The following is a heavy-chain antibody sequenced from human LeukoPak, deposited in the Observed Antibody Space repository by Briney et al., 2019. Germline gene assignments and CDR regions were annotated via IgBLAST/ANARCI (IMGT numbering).Heavy chain of an antibody. CDR1: GFTFSSYG. V-gene: IGHV3-23*01. J-gene: IGHJ4*02. CDR2: ISGSGSST. D-gene: IGHD4/OR15-4a*01. Sequence: GALRLSCAASGFTFSSYGMSWVRQAPGKGLEWVSTISGSGSSTYYADSVKGRFTISRGNSKNTLYLQMNSLRAEDTAVYVCAKSDYAYWFDFWGQGTLVTVSS. CDR3: AKSDYAYWFDF.